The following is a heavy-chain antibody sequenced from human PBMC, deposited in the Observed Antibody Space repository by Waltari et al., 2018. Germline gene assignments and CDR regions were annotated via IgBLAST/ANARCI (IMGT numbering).Heavy chain of an antibody. CDR3: ARGGTIVVVPAAIGEFDY. J-gene: IGHJ4*02. CDR1: GGSISSSSYY. CDR2: IYYSGST. V-gene: IGHV4-39*07. Sequence: QLQLQESGPGLVKPSETLSLTCTVSGGSISSSSYYWGWIRPHPGKGLEWIGSIYYSGSTYYNPSLKSRVTISVDTSKNQFSLKLSSVTAADTAVYYCARGGTIVVVPAAIGEFDYWGQGTLVTVSS. D-gene: IGHD2-2*01.